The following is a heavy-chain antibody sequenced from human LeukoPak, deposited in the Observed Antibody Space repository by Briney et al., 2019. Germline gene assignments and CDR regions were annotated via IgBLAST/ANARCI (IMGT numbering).Heavy chain of an antibody. V-gene: IGHV3-33*06. Sequence: GGSLRLSCAASGFTFSSYGMHWVRQAPGKGLEWVAVIWYDGSNKYYADPVKGRFTISRDNSKNTLYLQMNSLRAEDTAVYYCAKDRDGSYAFDYWGQGTLVTVSS. J-gene: IGHJ4*02. CDR1: GFTFSSYG. CDR3: AKDRDGSYAFDY. CDR2: IWYDGSNK. D-gene: IGHD1-26*01.